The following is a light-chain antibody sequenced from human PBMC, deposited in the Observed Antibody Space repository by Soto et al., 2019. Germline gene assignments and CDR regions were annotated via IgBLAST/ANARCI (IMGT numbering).Light chain of an antibody. CDR1: QSISTW. Sequence: DIQMTQSPSTLSASVGDRVTITCRASQSISTWLAWYQQKPGKAPKLLIYKASGLESGVPSRFSGSGSGTDFTLTISSLQPDDFATYFCQQYESHSPLTFGGGTKVVIK. CDR2: KAS. V-gene: IGKV1-5*03. J-gene: IGKJ4*01. CDR3: QQYESHSPLT.